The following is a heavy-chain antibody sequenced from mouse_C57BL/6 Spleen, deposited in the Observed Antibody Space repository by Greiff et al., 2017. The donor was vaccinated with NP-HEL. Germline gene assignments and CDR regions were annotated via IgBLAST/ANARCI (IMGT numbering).Heavy chain of an antibody. D-gene: IGHD1-1*01. J-gene: IGHJ2*01. CDR3: AREAVVAFDY. Sequence: VQGVESGAELVRPGASVKLSCKASGYTFTDYYINWVKQRPGQGLEWIARIYPGSGNTYYNEKFKGKAKLTAEKSSSTAYMQLSSLTSEYSAVYFCAREAVVAFDYWGQGTTLTVSS. CDR1: GYTFTDYY. CDR2: IYPGSGNT. V-gene: IGHV1-76*01.